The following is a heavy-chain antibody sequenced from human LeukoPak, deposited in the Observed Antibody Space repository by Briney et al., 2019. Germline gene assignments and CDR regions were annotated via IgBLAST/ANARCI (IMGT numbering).Heavy chain of an antibody. V-gene: IGHV1-8*01. CDR1: GYTFTSYD. CDR2: MNPNSGNT. CDR3: ARDSRSGWGNWFDP. D-gene: IGHD6-19*01. J-gene: IGHJ5*02. Sequence: GASVKVSCKASGYTFTSYDINWVRQATGQGLEWMGWMNPNSGNTGYAQKFQGRVTMTRNTSISTAYMELSSLRSEDTAVYYCARDSRSGWGNWFDPWGQGTLVTVSS.